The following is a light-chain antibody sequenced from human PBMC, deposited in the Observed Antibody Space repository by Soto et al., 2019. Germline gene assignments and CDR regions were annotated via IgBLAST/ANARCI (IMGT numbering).Light chain of an antibody. V-gene: IGLV1-40*01. J-gene: IGLJ1*01. CDR1: SSNIGAGYD. Sequence: QSVLTQPPTVSGAPGQRVTISCTGSSSNIGAGYDVHWYQQLPGTAPKLLIYGNSNRPSGVPDRFSGSKSGTSASLAITGLQAEDEADYYCQSYDSSLSAPVFGTGTKLTVL. CDR3: QSYDSSLSAPV. CDR2: GNS.